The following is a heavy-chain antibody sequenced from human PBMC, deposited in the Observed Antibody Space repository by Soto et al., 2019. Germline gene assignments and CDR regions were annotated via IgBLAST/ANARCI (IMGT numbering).Heavy chain of an antibody. CDR1: GGSFSGYY. Sequence: PSETLPLTCGGYGGSFSGYYWTWIRQPPGKGLEWIGYIYYSGSTHYNPSLKSRVTISVDTSKNQFSLKLSSVTAADTAVYYCARERPDGARLDPWGQGTLVTVSS. CDR3: ARERPDGARLDP. CDR2: IYYSGST. J-gene: IGHJ5*02. V-gene: IGHV4-34*09. D-gene: IGHD6-6*01.